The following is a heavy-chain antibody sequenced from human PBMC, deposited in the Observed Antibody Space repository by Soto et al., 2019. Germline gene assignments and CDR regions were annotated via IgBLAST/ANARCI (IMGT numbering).Heavy chain of an antibody. D-gene: IGHD1-1*01. V-gene: IGHV4-59*01. CDR1: GDSITPNY. Sequence: QVQLQESGPGLVRPSETLSLTCTVSGDSITPNYWSWIRQSPGQGLEWIGYFHYSLNTNYNPSLNRRVIISVDTSNIQFFLTLPSVTSADTAMYYSAKTKEGAAYPWGQGNLVTVSS. CDR2: FHYSLNT. J-gene: IGHJ5*02. CDR3: AKTKEGAAYP.